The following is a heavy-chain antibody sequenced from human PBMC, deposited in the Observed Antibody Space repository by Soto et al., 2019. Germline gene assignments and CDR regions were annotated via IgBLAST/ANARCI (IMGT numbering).Heavy chain of an antibody. J-gene: IGHJ4*02. Sequence: QVQLVESGGGVVQPGRSLRLSCAASGFTFSSYGMHWVRQAPGKGLEWVAVISYDGSNKYYADSVKGRFTISRDNSKNTLYLQMNSLRAEDTAVYYCAKDRDHYDFWSGLEDWGQGTLVTVSS. CDR2: ISYDGSNK. CDR3: AKDRDHYDFWSGLED. CDR1: GFTFSSYG. V-gene: IGHV3-30*18. D-gene: IGHD3-3*01.